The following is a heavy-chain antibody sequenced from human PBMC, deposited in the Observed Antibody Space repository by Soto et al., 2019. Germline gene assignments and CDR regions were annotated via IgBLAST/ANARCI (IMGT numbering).Heavy chain of an antibody. Sequence: QVQLVQSGAEVKKPGSSVKVSCKASGGTFSSYAISWVRQAPGQGLEWMGGIIPIFGTANYAQKFQGIVTITADESTSTAYMELSSLRSEDTAVYYCARDKGNGYCSSTSCYHNWFDPWGQGTLVTVSS. CDR3: ARDKGNGYCSSTSCYHNWFDP. CDR2: IIPIFGTA. D-gene: IGHD2-2*01. CDR1: GGTFSSYA. J-gene: IGHJ5*02. V-gene: IGHV1-69*01.